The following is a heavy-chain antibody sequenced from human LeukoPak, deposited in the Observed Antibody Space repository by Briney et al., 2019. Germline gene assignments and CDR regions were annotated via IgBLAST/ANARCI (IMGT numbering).Heavy chain of an antibody. Sequence: SETLSLTCAVYGGSFSGYYWSWIRQPPGKGLEWIGEINHSGSTNYNPSLRSRVTISVDTSKNQFSLKLSTVTAADTAVYYCARGSSNVLDWGQGTLVTVSS. CDR1: GGSFSGYY. V-gene: IGHV4-34*01. J-gene: IGHJ4*02. D-gene: IGHD3-3*02. CDR3: ARGSSNVLD. CDR2: INHSGST.